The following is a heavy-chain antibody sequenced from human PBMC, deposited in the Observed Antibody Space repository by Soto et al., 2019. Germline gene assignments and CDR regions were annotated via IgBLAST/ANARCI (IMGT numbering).Heavy chain of an antibody. Sequence: ASGTLCPPCTVSGGFIIRSGYHWGWIRQPPGKGLGWIGTIYYSGSTYYNPSLKSRVTISVDTSKNQFSLKLSSVTAADTAVYYCARDKITGLFDYWGQGTLVTVSS. CDR2: IYYSGST. CDR1: GGFIIRSGYH. J-gene: IGHJ4*02. D-gene: IGHD2-8*02. CDR3: ARDKITGLFDY. V-gene: IGHV4-39*02.